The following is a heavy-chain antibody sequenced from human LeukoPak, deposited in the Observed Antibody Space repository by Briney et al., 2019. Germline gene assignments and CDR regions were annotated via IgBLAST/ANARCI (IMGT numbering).Heavy chain of an antibody. J-gene: IGHJ4*02. D-gene: IGHD5-18*01. CDR1: GGSISSGDYY. CDR2: INHSGST. Sequence: PSQTLSLTCTVSGGSISSGDYYWSWIRQPPGKGLEWIGEINHSGSTNYNPSLKSRVTISVDTSKNQFSLKLSSVTAADTAVYYCAGGRYSYGYGPPFDYWGQGTLVTVSS. CDR3: AGGRYSYGYGPPFDY. V-gene: IGHV4-30-4*08.